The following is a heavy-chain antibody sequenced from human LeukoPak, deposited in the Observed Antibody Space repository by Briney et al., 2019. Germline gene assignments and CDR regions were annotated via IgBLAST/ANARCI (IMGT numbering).Heavy chain of an antibody. V-gene: IGHV1-69*13. CDR1: GYTFTSYY. CDR3: ARELVVDDSSGYYGGAIDY. J-gene: IGHJ4*02. CDR2: IIPIFGTA. D-gene: IGHD3-22*01. Sequence: ASVKVSFTASGYTFTSYYMHWVRQAPGQGPEWMGGIIPIFGTANYAQKFQGRVTITADESTSTAYMGLSSLRSEDTAVYYCARELVVDDSSGYYGGAIDYWGQGTLVTVSS.